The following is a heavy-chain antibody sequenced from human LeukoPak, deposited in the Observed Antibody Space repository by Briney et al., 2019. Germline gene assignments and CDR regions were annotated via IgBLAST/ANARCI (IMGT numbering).Heavy chain of an antibody. V-gene: IGHV3-30*18. CDR1: GFTFSSYG. J-gene: IGHJ3*02. D-gene: IGHD1-1*01. CDR2: ISYDGSNK. Sequence: GGSLRLSCAASGFTFSSYGMDWVRQAPGKGLEWVAVISYDGSNKYYADSVKDRFTISRDNSKNTVYLQMYSLRPEDTAVYYCAKDTTITLDGFDIWGQGTMVTVSS. CDR3: AKDTTITLDGFDI.